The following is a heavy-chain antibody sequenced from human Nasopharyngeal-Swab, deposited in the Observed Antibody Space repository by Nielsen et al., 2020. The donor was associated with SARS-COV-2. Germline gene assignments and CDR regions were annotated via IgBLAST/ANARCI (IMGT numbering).Heavy chain of an antibody. CDR3: AKDPTSLLWFGELLDGNY. CDR1: GFTFSSYG. J-gene: IGHJ4*02. D-gene: IGHD3-10*01. CDR2: ISYDGSNK. Sequence: GGSLRLSCAASGFTFSSYGMHWVRQAPGKGLEWVAVISYDGSNKYYADSVKGRFTISRDNSKTTLYLQMNSLRAEDTAVYYCAKDPTSLLWFGELLDGNYWGQGTLVTVSS. V-gene: IGHV3-30*18.